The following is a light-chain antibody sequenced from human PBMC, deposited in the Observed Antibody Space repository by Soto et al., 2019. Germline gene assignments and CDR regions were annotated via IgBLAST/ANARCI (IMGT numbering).Light chain of an antibody. J-gene: IGLJ2*01. V-gene: IGLV2-14*01. Sequence: QSVLTQPASVSGFPGQSITISCTGTSSDVGAYNYVSWYQQHPGKAPKLILYDVSNRPSGVSNRFSGSKSGNTASLTISGLQAEDEADYYCSSYTSSSPVFGGGTKLTVL. CDR1: SSDVGAYNY. CDR3: SSYTSSSPV. CDR2: DVS.